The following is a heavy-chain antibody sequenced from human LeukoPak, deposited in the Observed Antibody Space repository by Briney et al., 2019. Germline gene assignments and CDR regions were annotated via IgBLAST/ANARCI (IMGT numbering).Heavy chain of an antibody. Sequence: GGSLRLSCAASGFTVSSNYMSWVRQAPGKGLEWVSVIYSGGSTYYADSVKGRFTISRDNAKNSLYLQMNSLRPEDTALYYCAKDMTANSGYDWNYWGQGTLVTVSS. J-gene: IGHJ4*02. CDR3: AKDMTANSGYDWNY. CDR1: GFTVSSNY. CDR2: IYSGGST. V-gene: IGHV3-53*05. D-gene: IGHD5-12*01.